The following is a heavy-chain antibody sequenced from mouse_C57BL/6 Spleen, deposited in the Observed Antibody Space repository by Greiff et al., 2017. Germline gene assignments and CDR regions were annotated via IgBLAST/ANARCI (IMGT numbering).Heavy chain of an antibody. CDR1: GYPITSGYY. J-gene: IGHJ4*01. CDR2: ISYDGSN. Sequence: VQLKESGPGLVKPSQSLSLTCSVTGYPITSGYYWNWIRQFPGNKLEWMGYISYDGSNNYNPSLKNRISITRDTSKNQFFLKLNSGTTEDTATYYCARDRGGMDYWGQGTSVTVSS. V-gene: IGHV3-6*01. CDR3: ARDRGGMDY.